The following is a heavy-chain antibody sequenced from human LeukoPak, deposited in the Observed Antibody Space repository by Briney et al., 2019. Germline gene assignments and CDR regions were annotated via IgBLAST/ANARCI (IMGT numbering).Heavy chain of an antibody. V-gene: IGHV1-69*13. CDR1: GGTFSSYA. J-gene: IGHJ4*02. CDR2: IIPIFGTA. CDR3: ARSGQWLVGYFDY. Sequence: SVKVSCKASGGTFSSYAISWVRQAPGQGLEWMGGIIPIFGTANYAQKFQGRVTITADESTSTAYMELSSLRSEDTAVYYCARSGQWLVGYFDYWGQGTLVTVSS. D-gene: IGHD6-19*01.